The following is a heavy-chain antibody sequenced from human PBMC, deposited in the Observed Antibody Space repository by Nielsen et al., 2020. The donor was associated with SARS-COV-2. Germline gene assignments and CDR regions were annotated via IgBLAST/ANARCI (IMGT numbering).Heavy chain of an antibody. CDR2: INPYSGGT. V-gene: IGHV1-2*06. Sequence: ASVKVSCKASGYTFNAYYIHWVRQAPGQGLEWMGRINPYSGGTNYAQKFQGTVTMTRDASISTVYMELTSDDTAVYYCARARATIFGLVMSYGMDVWGQGTTVAVPS. CDR1: GYTFNAYY. CDR3: ARARATIFGLVMSYGMDV. D-gene: IGHD3/OR15-3a*01. J-gene: IGHJ6*02.